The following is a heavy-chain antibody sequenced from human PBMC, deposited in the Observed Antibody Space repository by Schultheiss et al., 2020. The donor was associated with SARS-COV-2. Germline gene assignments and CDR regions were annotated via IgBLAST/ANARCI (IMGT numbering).Heavy chain of an antibody. CDR1: GFTFSTYA. V-gene: IGHV3-23*01. Sequence: GESLKISCAASGFTFSTYAMSWVRQGPGKGLEWVSGISGTGGTTYYTDSVKGRFTISRDNSKNTLYLQMNSLRAEDTAVYYCAKDYYDSSGCPYYYGMDVWGQGTTVTVSS. D-gene: IGHD3-22*01. CDR3: AKDYYDSSGCPYYYGMDV. J-gene: IGHJ6*02. CDR2: ISGTGGTT.